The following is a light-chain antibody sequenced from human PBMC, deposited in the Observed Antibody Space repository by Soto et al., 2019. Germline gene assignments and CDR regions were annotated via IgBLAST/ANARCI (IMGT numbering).Light chain of an antibody. V-gene: IGLV2-8*01. CDR3: SSYAGSNNHV. CDR2: EVS. J-gene: IGLJ1*01. Sequence: SVLTQPPSASGSPGQSVTISCTGTSSDVGAHNFVSWHQQHPGKAPQLMVYEVSKRPSGVPDRFSGSKSGNTASLTVSGLQAEDEADYYCSSYAGSNNHVFGTGTKVTVL. CDR1: SSDVGAHNF.